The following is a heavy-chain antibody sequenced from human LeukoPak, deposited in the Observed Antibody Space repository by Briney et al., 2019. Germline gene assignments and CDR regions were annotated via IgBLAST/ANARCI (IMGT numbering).Heavy chain of an antibody. CDR3: ARDRRGWLQYKTIDY. J-gene: IGHJ4*02. CDR2: ISSSSSTI. D-gene: IGHD5-24*01. CDR1: GFTFSSYS. Sequence: GGSLRLSCAASGFTFSSYSMNWVRQAPGKGLEWVSYISSSSSTIYYADSVKGRFTISRDNAKNSLYLRMNSLRAEDTAVYYCARDRRGWLQYKTIDYWGQGTLVTVSS. V-gene: IGHV3-48*01.